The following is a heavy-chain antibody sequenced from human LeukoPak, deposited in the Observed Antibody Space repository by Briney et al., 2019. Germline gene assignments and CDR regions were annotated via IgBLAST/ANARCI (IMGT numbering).Heavy chain of an antibody. Sequence: PSETLSLTCTVSGYSISSGYYWGWIRQPPGKGLEWIGSIYHSGSTYYNPSLKSRVTISVDTSKNQFSLKLSSVTAADTAVYYCARVLTVTTRGVDYWGQGTLVTVSS. J-gene: IGHJ4*02. CDR3: ARVLTVTTRGVDY. CDR1: GYSISSGYY. V-gene: IGHV4-38-2*02. CDR2: IYHSGST. D-gene: IGHD4-17*01.